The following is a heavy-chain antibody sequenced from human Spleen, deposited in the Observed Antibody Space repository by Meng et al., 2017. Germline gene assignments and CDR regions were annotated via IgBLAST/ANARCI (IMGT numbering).Heavy chain of an antibody. CDR3: ARDIAVGGFDY. J-gene: IGHJ4*02. V-gene: IGHV7-4-1*02. CDR2: INTNTGNP. CDR1: GYTFTTYA. D-gene: IGHD6-19*01. Sequence: QVQLVQSGAGVKKPGASVKVSCKAFGYTFTTYAMNWVRQAPGQGLEWMGWINTNTGNPTYAQGFTGRFVFSLDTSVSTTYLQISSLKAEDTAVYYCARDIAVGGFDYWGQGTLATVSS.